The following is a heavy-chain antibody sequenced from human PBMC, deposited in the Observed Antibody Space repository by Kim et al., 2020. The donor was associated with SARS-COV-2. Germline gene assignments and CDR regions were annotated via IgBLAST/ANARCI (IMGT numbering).Heavy chain of an antibody. V-gene: IGHV4-39*01. D-gene: IGHD6-19*01. Sequence: SETLSLTCTVSGGSISSSSYYWGWIRQPPGKGLEWIGSIYYSGSTYYNPSLKSRVTISVDTSKNQFSLKLSSVTAADTAVYYCARHNGYSSGHLNWFDPWGQGTLVTVSS. CDR2: IYYSGST. J-gene: IGHJ5*02. CDR3: ARHNGYSSGHLNWFDP. CDR1: GGSISSSSYY.